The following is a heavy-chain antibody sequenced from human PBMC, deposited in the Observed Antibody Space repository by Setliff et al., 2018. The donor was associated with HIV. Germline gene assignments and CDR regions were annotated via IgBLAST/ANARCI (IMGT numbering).Heavy chain of an antibody. J-gene: IGHJ4*02. CDR2: VYTSGST. CDR3: ARGLSFYDPGGFDY. D-gene: IGHD3-22*01. V-gene: IGHV4-4*09. Sequence: SETLSLTCTISGGSISSYYWSWIRQPPGKGLEWIGYVYTSGSTNYNPSLKSRVTISVDTSKNQFSLKLSSVTAADTAVYYCARGLSFYDPGGFDYWGQGTLVTVSS. CDR1: GGSISSYY.